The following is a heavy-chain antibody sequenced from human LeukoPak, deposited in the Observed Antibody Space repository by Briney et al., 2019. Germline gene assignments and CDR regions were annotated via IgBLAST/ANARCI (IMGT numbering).Heavy chain of an antibody. CDR1: GFIFSNAW. CDR3: AKDTTMVRGVIIDY. Sequence: GGSLRLSCEASGFIFSNAWMNWVRRAPGKGLEWVSAISGSGGSTYYADSVKGRFTISRDNSKNTLYLQMNSLRAEDTAVYYCAKDTTMVRGVIIDYWGQGTLVTVSS. CDR2: ISGSGGST. D-gene: IGHD3-10*01. V-gene: IGHV3-23*01. J-gene: IGHJ4*02.